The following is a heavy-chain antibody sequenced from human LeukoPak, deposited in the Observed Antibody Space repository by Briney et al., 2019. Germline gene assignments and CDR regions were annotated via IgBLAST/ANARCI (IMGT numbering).Heavy chain of an antibody. CDR3: ARATVTTLVFDY. J-gene: IGHJ4*02. CDR1: GVSTSSGAYY. D-gene: IGHD4-17*01. CDR2: IYYSGST. Sequence: SETLSLTSTVPGVSTSSGAYYSSWTRQHPGSCLEWIGYIYYSGSTYYNPSLKSRVTISVDTSKNQFSLKLSAVTAADTAVYYCARATVTTLVFDYWGQGTLVTVSS. V-gene: IGHV4-31*03.